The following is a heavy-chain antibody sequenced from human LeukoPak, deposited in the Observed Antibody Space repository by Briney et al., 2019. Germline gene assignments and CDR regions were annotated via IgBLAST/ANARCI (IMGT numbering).Heavy chain of an antibody. Sequence: GGSPRLSCAASGFIFATYGIHWVRRAPGKGLEWVAVIWSDGSNKYYADSVKGRFTISRDNSKNTLYLQMNSLRAEDTAVYYCARASGSFDFWGQGTMVTVSS. CDR2: IWSDGSNK. J-gene: IGHJ3*01. D-gene: IGHD3-10*01. CDR3: ARASGSFDF. V-gene: IGHV3-33*01. CDR1: GFIFATYG.